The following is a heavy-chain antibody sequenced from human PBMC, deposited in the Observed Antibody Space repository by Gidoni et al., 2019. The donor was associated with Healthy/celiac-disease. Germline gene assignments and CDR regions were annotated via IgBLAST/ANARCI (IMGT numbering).Heavy chain of an antibody. CDR2: INSDGSST. CDR3: ARAMYYYDSSAE. CDR1: GFTFSSYW. J-gene: IGHJ4*02. Sequence: ELQLVDAGGGLVHPGGSLRLPCSAYGFTFSSYWMHWVRQAPGKGLVWVSLINSDGSSTSYADSGKGRVNISRYNAKNTLYLQMNSLRAEYTAVYYGARAMYYYDSSAEWGQGTLVTVSS. V-gene: IGHV3-74*01. D-gene: IGHD3-22*01.